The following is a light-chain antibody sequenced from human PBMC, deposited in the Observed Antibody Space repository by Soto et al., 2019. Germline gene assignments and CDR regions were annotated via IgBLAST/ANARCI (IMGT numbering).Light chain of an antibody. Sequence: EILMTQSPATLSVSTGESATLSCRASQSVSSNLAWYQQIHGQAPGILIYGASTRDTGIPARFSGSRSRTEFTLSISRLQSEDFSVYYSQQYNNSPRTFGQGTKV. CDR3: QQYNNSPRT. CDR1: QSVSSN. J-gene: IGKJ1*01. CDR2: GAS. V-gene: IGKV3-15*01.